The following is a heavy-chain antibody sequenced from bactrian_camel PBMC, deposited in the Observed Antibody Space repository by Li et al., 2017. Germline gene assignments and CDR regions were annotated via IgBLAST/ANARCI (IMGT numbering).Heavy chain of an antibody. CDR1: GYTYTDVC. CDR2: IDIDGSV. CDR3: ATVAGTDFNY. J-gene: IGHJ4*01. D-gene: IGHD6*01. V-gene: IGHV3S53*01. Sequence: HVQLVESGGGSVQAGGSLILSCAASGYTYTDVCMGWYRQAPGKEREGVAAIDIDGSVNYADSEKGRFTISRDNGKNTVYLQMNSLKSEDTALYYCATVAGTDFNYWGQGTQVTVS.